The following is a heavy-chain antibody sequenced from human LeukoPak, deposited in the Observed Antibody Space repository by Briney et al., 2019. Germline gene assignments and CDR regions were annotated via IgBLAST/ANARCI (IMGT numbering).Heavy chain of an antibody. J-gene: IGHJ3*02. CDR1: DGSISRSSYY. CDR3: ARQSSSWYSRAFDI. CDR2: IYYSGST. V-gene: IGHV4-39*01. Sequence: SETLSLTCTVSDGSISRSSYYWGWIRQPPGKGLEWIGSIYYSGSTHYNPSLKSRVTISGDTSKNQFSLKLSSVTAADTAVYYCARQSSSWYSRAFDIWGQGTMVIVSS. D-gene: IGHD6-13*01.